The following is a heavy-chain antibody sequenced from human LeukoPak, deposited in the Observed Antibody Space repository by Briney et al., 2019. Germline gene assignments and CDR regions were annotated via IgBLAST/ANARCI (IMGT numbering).Heavy chain of an antibody. CDR3: AKKSYYGSGSYYLHYGMDV. J-gene: IGHJ6*02. CDR2: ISYDGSNK. CDR1: GFTFSSYG. V-gene: IGHV3-30*18. D-gene: IGHD3-10*01. Sequence: PGGSLRLSCAASGFTFSSYGRHWVRQAPGKGLEWVAVISYDGSNKYYADSVKGRFTISRDNSKNTLYLQMNSLRAEDTAVYYCAKKSYYGSGSYYLHYGMDVWGQGTTVTVSS.